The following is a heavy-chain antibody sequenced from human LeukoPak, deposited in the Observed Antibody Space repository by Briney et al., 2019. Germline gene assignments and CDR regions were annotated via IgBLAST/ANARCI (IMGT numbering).Heavy chain of an antibody. CDR2: IYYSGST. D-gene: IGHD3-22*01. J-gene: IGHJ4*02. CDR3: ARDNYYDSSGYYSPFDY. CDR1: GGSISSSSYY. Sequence: PSETLSLTCTVSGGSISSSSYYWGWIRQPPGKGLEWIGSIYYSGSTYYNPSLKSRVTISVDTSKNQFSLKLSSVTAADTAVYYCARDNYYDSSGYYSPFDYWGQGTLVTVSS. V-gene: IGHV4-39*02.